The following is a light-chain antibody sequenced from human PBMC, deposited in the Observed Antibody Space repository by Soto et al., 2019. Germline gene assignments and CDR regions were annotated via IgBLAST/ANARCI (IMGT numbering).Light chain of an antibody. Sequence: HWYQQLPGTAPTLLICGNSNRPSGVPDRFSGSKAGTSASVAITGLQAEDEADYYCQSFDSSRFYVFGTGTKVTVL. CDR3: QSFDSSRFYV. J-gene: IGLJ1*01. V-gene: IGLV1-40*01. CDR2: GNS.